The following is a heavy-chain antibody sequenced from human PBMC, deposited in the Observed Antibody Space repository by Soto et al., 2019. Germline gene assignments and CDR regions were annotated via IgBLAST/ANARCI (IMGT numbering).Heavy chain of an antibody. CDR2: ISSSSSYI. Sequence: LRLSCAASGFTFSSYSMNWVRQAPGKGLEWVSSISSSSSYIYYADSVKGRFTISRDNAKNSPYLQMNSLRAEDTAVYYCARDKAVGDGMDVWGQGTTVTVSS. CDR1: GFTFSSYS. CDR3: ARDKAVGDGMDV. V-gene: IGHV3-21*01. J-gene: IGHJ6*02.